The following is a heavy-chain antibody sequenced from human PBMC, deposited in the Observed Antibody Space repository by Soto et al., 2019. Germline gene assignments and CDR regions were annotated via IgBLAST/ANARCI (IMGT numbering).Heavy chain of an antibody. CDR1: GGSIYNYY. D-gene: IGHD5-12*01. Sequence: SETLYLTCTVSGGSIYNYYWSWIRQRPGKGLEWTGYIYYSGTTTYNPSLKSRVTISVDTSKNQFSLKLSSVTAADTAVYYCARENLRSRMDVWGQGTTVTVSS. CDR2: IYYSGTT. J-gene: IGHJ6*02. CDR3: ARENLRSRMDV. V-gene: IGHV4-59*01.